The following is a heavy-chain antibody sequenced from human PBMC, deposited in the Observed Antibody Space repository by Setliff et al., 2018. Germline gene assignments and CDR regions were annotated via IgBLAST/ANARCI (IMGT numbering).Heavy chain of an antibody. CDR1: GYSISSGYC. V-gene: IGHV4-38-2*02. CDR3: ARGRVDSGSYNDLGYFDD. Sequence: SETLSLTCTVSGYSISSGYCWGWIRQPPGKGLEWIGNICHSGSTYYNPSLKSRVTISVDTSKNQFSLKVSSVTAADTAMYFCARGRVDSGSYNDLGYFDDWGKGTLVTVSS. CDR2: ICHSGST. J-gene: IGHJ4*02. D-gene: IGHD1-26*01.